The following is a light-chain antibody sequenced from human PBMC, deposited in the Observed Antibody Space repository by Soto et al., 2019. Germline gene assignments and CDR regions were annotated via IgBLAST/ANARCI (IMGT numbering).Light chain of an antibody. J-gene: IGKJ3*01. CDR1: QDIGTW. V-gene: IGKV1-12*01. CDR2: VAS. Sequence: DIQLTQSPSSVSASVGDRVTITCRASQDIGTWLAWYQQKPGKAPKLLIYVASNLQSGVPSLFSGAGSGTDFNLTITSLQTEDVANYHCQQADSFPFTFGPGTKVDFK. CDR3: QQADSFPFT.